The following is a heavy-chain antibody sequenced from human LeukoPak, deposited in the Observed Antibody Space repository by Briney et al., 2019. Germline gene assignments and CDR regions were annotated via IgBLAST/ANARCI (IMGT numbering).Heavy chain of an antibody. CDR1: GGSFSGYY. D-gene: IGHD3-3*01. J-gene: IGHJ6*02. CDR3: ARESITIFGVVLGYYYYGMDV. V-gene: IGHV4-34*01. Sequence: SETLSLTCAVYGGSFSGYYWSWIRQPPGKGLEWIGEINHSGSANYNPSLKSRVTISVDTSKNQFSLKLSSVTAADTAVYYCARESITIFGVVLGYYYYGMDVWGQGTTVTVSS. CDR2: INHSGSA.